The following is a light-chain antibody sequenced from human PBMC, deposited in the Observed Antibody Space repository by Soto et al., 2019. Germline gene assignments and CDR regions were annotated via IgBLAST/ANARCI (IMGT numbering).Light chain of an antibody. CDR2: GAS. CDR1: QSVTNNF. V-gene: IGKV3-20*01. CDR3: QQYGTPLFT. J-gene: IGKJ3*01. Sequence: IVLTQSPGTLSLSPGERATLSCGASQSVTNNFLAWYQQKPDQAPRLLIYGASSRATGVPDRFSGSGSGTAFTLTISRLKPGDFAVYYCQQYGTPLFTFGPGTKVDIK.